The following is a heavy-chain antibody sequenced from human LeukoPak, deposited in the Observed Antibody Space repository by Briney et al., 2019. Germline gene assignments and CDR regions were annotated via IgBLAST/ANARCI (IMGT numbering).Heavy chain of an antibody. J-gene: IGHJ4*02. CDR3: ARESRCGGDCYSFDY. Sequence: PGGSLRLSCAASGFTFSSYSMNWVRQAPGKGLEWVSVIYSGGSTYYADSVKGRFTISRDNSKNTLYLQMNSLRAEDTAVYYCARESRCGGDCYSFDYWGQGTLVTVSS. V-gene: IGHV3-53*01. CDR1: GFTFSSYS. CDR2: IYSGGST. D-gene: IGHD2-21*01.